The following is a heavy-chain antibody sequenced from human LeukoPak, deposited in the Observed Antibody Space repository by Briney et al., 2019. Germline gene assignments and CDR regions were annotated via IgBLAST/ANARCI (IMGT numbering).Heavy chain of an antibody. CDR3: ASSPTVFIWFDP. J-gene: IGHJ5*02. V-gene: IGHV1-69*01. CDR2: IIPIFGTA. CDR1: GGTFSSYA. D-gene: IGHD4-17*01. Sequence: SVKVSCKASGGTFSSYAISWVRQAPGQGLEWMGGIIPIFGTANYAQKFQGRVTITADESTSTAYMELSSLRSEDTAVYYCASSPTVFIWFDPWGQGTLVTVSS.